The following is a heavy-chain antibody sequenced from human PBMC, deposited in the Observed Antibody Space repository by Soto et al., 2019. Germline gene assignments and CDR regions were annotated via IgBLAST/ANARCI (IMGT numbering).Heavy chain of an antibody. CDR2: TRQDGGQE. D-gene: IGHD5-12*01. V-gene: IGHV3-7*03. J-gene: IGHJ4*01. CDR3: ARYSNPTVASLHFDR. CDR1: GFTFSSYW. Sequence: TGGSLRLSCAASGFTFSSYWMSWVRQAPGKGLEWVAHTRQDGGQEYYVDSVKGRFTISRDNAKNSLYLQMNSLRVEDTAVYYCARYSNPTVASLHFDRWGHGPLVTVST.